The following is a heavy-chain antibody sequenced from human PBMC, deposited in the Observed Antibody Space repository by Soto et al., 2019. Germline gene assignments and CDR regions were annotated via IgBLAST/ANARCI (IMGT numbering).Heavy chain of an antibody. J-gene: IGHJ4*02. V-gene: IGHV3-23*01. Sequence: EVRLLESGGGLVKPGGSLRLSCATSGLTFSNYAMSWVRQAPGGGLEWVSSMSGSSSTTYYADSVKGRFTISRDRSKNPLYLQMSSLRAEDTALYYCAKNQERELPRVIDFWGQGTLGTVSS. CDR1: GLTFSNYA. CDR3: AKNQERELPRVIDF. CDR2: MSGSSSTT. D-gene: IGHD1-7*01.